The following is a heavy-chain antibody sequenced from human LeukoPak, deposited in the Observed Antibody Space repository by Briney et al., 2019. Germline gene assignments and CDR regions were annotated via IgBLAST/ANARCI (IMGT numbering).Heavy chain of an antibody. CDR1: GFTFSSYN. Sequence: PGGSLRLSCAASGFTFSSYNMNWVRQAPGKGLEWISYITTSSSEIYYADSVKGRFTISRDNAKNSLYPQMYSLRDEDTAVYYCVRRVVGAMPFDYWGQGTLVTVSS. J-gene: IGHJ4*02. D-gene: IGHD1-26*01. V-gene: IGHV3-48*02. CDR3: VRRVVGAMPFDY. CDR2: ITTSSSEI.